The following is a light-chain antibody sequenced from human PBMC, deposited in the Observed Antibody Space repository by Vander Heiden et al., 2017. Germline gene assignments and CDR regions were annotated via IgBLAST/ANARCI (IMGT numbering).Light chain of an antibody. CDR1: QSVSSY. J-gene: IGKJ4*01. CDR2: DAS. Sequence: IVFTQSPAPLSLSPGEIATLSCRASQSVSSYLAWYHQKPGQAPRLLLYDASKRATGIPARFSGSGSGTDFTLTSSSLEPEDFAVYYCQQRTNWPLSFGGGTKVEI. CDR3: QQRTNWPLS. V-gene: IGKV3-11*01.